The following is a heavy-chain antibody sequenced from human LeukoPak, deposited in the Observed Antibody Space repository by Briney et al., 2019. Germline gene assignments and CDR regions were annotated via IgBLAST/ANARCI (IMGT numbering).Heavy chain of an antibody. Sequence: PSETLSLTCTVSGGSISSGSYYWSWIRQPAGKGLEWIGRVYTSGSTNYNPSLKSRVTISVDTSKNQFPLKLSSVTAADTAVYYCARDHTGYSYGWHFDYWGQGTLVAVSS. J-gene: IGHJ4*02. V-gene: IGHV4-61*02. CDR1: GGSISSGSYY. CDR3: ARDHTGYSYGWHFDY. D-gene: IGHD5-18*01. CDR2: VYTSGST.